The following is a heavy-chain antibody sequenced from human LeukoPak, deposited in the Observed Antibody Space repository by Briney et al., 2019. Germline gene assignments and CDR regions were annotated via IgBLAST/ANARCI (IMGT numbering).Heavy chain of an antibody. CDR3: ARQAYTTMAYIDY. V-gene: IGHV3-23*01. D-gene: IGHD5-18*01. CDR2: ISGSGGTT. CDR1: GFTFKNYA. Sequence: GGSLRLSCAASGFTFKNYALSWVRQAPGKGLEWVSVISGSGGTTYYADSVKGRFTISGVNSKNTVFLQMNSLRAGDTAVYYCARQAYTTMAYIDYWGQGTLVTVSS. J-gene: IGHJ4*02.